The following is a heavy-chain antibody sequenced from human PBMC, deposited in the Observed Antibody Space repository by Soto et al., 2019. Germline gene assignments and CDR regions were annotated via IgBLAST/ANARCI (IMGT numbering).Heavy chain of an antibody. D-gene: IGHD3-9*01. J-gene: IGHJ4*01. CDR3: TTDSLFTGQLVRMDN. CDR1: GFTFSDAW. Sequence: PGGSLRLSCAASGFTFSDAWINWVRQAPGKGLEWVGRIKSKTDGGTIDFAAPVKGRFAISRDDSRDMVYMQIYSLKTDDTAVYYCTTDSLFTGQLVRMDNWGHGTLVTVSS. V-gene: IGHV3-15*07. CDR2: IKSKTDGGTI.